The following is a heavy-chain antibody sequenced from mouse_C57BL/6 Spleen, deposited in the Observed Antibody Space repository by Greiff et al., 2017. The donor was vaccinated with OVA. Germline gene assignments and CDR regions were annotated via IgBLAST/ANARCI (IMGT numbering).Heavy chain of an antibody. CDR2: IDPSDSYT. CDR1: GYTFTSYW. V-gene: IGHV1-59*01. CDR3: ASRNVYYGNYEGY. J-gene: IGHJ2*01. D-gene: IGHD2-1*01. Sequence: QVQLQQPGAELVRPGTSVKLSCKASGYTFTSYWMHWVKQRPGQGLEWIGVIDPSDSYTNYNQKFKGKATLTVDTSSSTAYMQLSSLTSEDSAVYYGASRNVYYGNYEGYWGQGTTLTVSS.